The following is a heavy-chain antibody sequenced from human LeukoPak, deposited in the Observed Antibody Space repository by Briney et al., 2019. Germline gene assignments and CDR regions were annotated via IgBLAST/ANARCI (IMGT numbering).Heavy chain of an antibody. D-gene: IGHD3-16*02. CDR2: INHSGST. Sequence: SETLSLTCAVYGGSFSGYYWSWIRQPPGKGLEWIGEINHSGSTNYNPSLKSRVTISVDTSKNQFSLKLSSVTAADTAVYYCARAPATYVWGSYRPCFDYWGQGTLVTVSS. CDR1: GGSFSGYY. CDR3: ARAPATYVWGSYRPCFDY. J-gene: IGHJ4*02. V-gene: IGHV4-34*01.